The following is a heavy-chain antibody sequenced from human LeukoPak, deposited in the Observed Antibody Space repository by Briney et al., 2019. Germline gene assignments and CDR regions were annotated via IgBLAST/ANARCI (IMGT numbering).Heavy chain of an antibody. D-gene: IGHD1-26*01. J-gene: IGHJ4*02. CDR2: INNDGSST. Sequence: GGSLRLSCGASGFVFSSFWMHWVRQAPGKGLVWAARINNDGSSTSYADSVKGRFSISRDNAKNTLYLQMSNLRAEDTAVYYCARDPSEWELLNWGQGTLVTVSS. CDR1: GFVFSSFW. CDR3: ARDPSEWELLN. V-gene: IGHV3-74*01.